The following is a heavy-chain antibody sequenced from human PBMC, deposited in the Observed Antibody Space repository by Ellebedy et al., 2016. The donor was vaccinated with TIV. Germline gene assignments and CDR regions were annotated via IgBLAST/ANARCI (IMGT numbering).Heavy chain of an antibody. CDR3: ARVGRSPHNWSFDY. J-gene: IGHJ4*02. D-gene: IGHD5-24*01. V-gene: IGHV3-7*01. Sequence: PGGSLRLSCAASGFTFSDYWLGWVRQAPGKGLEWVANIREDGRDMHYVESVKGRFTISRDDAETKMFLQMNGLRAEDTALYFCARVGRSPHNWSFDYWGQGTLVTVSS. CDR1: GFTFSDYW. CDR2: IREDGRDM.